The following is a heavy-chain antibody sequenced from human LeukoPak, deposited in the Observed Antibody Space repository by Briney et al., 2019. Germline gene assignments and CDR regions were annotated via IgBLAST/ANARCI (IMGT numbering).Heavy chain of an antibody. Sequence: ASVKVSCKASGYTSTTYGISWVRQAPGQGLEWMGWISAYDGNTNYAQNLQGRVTMTTDTSTSTAYMEVRSLRSDDTAVYYCARDQGYCGGDCRDAFDIWGQGTMVTVSS. J-gene: IGHJ3*02. D-gene: IGHD2-21*02. V-gene: IGHV1-18*01. CDR3: ARDQGYCGGDCRDAFDI. CDR2: ISAYDGNT. CDR1: GYTSTTYG.